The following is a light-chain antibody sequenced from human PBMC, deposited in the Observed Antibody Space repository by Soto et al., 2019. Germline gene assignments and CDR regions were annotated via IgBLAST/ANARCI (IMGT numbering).Light chain of an antibody. V-gene: IGKV1-5*01. CDR1: QTISSW. Sequence: DIQMTQSPSTLSGSVGDRVTVTCRASQTISSWLAWYQQKPGKAPKLLIYAASGLQSGVPSRFSGSGSGTEFTLTISSLQPEDFATYYCQQSNSSPGTFGQGTKVDI. J-gene: IGKJ1*01. CDR2: AAS. CDR3: QQSNSSPGT.